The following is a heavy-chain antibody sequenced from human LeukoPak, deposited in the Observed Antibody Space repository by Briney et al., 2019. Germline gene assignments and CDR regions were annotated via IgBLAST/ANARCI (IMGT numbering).Heavy chain of an antibody. Sequence: SETLSLTCTVSGGSISSYYWSWIRQPPGKGLEWCGYIYYSGSTNYNPSLKSRVTISVDTSKNQFSLKLSSVTAADTAVYYCARNGRLRYFDWLPLDYWGQGTLVTVCS. CDR3: ARNGRLRYFDWLPLDY. CDR1: GGSISSYY. CDR2: IYYSGST. V-gene: IGHV4-59*01. J-gene: IGHJ4*02. D-gene: IGHD3-9*01.